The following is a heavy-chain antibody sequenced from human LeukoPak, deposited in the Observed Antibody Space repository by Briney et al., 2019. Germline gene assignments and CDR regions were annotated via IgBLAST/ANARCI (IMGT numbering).Heavy chain of an antibody. J-gene: IGHJ4*02. CDR2: ITPNNGRP. CDR1: GYTFTTYY. Sequence: ASVKVSCKTSGYTFTTYYIHWIRQAPGQGLEWMAVITPNNGRPTYAQKFQGRVTMTRDTSINTAYMEVSRLRSDDTAICYCARDLGRDGYNYYSWGQGTLVTVSS. CDR3: ARDLGRDGYNYYS. V-gene: IGHV1-2*02. D-gene: IGHD5-24*01.